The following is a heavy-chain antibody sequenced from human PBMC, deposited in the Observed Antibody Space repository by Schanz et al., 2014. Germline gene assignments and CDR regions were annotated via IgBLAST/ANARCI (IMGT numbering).Heavy chain of an antibody. V-gene: IGHV3-74*01. CDR2: IKSDGSST. CDR1: GFTFSSYW. D-gene: IGHD1-1*01. Sequence: EVQLVESGGGLVQPGGSLRLSCAASGFTFSSYWMHWVRQVPGKGLVWVSRIKSDGSSTSYADSVKGRFTISRDNAKNSLYLEMNSLRAEDTALYYCARDRRNADLDYRGKGTLVTVSS. J-gene: IGHJ4*02. CDR3: ARDRRNADLDY.